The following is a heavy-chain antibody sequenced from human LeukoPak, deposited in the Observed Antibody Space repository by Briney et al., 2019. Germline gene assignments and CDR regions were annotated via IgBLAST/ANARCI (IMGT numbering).Heavy chain of an antibody. Sequence: GRSLRLSCAASGFTFSSYGMHWVRQAPGKGLEWVAVIWYDGSNKYYADSVKGRFTISRDNSKNTLYLQMNSLRAEDTAVYYCARDYYDSSGYYRGISGMDVWGQGTTVTVSS. CDR3: ARDYYDSSGYYRGISGMDV. V-gene: IGHV3-33*01. CDR1: GFTFSSYG. CDR2: IWYDGSNK. J-gene: IGHJ6*02. D-gene: IGHD3-22*01.